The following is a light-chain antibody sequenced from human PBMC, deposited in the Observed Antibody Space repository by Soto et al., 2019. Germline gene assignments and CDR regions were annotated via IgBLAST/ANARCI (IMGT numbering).Light chain of an antibody. V-gene: IGKV3-20*01. Sequence: EIVLTQSPGTLSLSPGERATLTCRASQSVSSSYLGWYQQKLGQAPRLLLYGASSKDTGIPDRFSGSGSGTDFTLTISRLEPEDFAVYYWQQYGSSPQTFCQGTKVEIK. J-gene: IGKJ1*01. CDR2: GAS. CDR1: QSVSSSY. CDR3: QQYGSSPQT.